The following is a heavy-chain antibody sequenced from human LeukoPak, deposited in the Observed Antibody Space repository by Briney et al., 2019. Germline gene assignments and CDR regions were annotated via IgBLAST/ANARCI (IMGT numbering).Heavy chain of an antibody. CDR3: ARSWSSLAAAVEGAFDI. V-gene: IGHV3-53*01. CDR1: GFTVSSNY. D-gene: IGHD6-13*01. J-gene: IGHJ3*02. Sequence: GGSLRLSCAASGFTVSSNYMSWVRQAPGKGLEWVSVIYSGGSTYYADSVKGRFTISRDNSKNTLYLQMNSLRAEDTAVYYCARSWSSLAAAVEGAFDIWGQGTMVTVSS. CDR2: IYSGGST.